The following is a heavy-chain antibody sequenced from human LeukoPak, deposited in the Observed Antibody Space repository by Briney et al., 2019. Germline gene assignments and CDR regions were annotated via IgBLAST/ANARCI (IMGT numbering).Heavy chain of an antibody. CDR2: IYSGGST. CDR3: AREFPASYYYDSSGYYFDY. V-gene: IGHV3-53*01. D-gene: IGHD3-22*01. Sequence: PGGSLRLSCAASGFTVSSNYMSWVRQAPGKGLEWVSVIYSGGSTYYADSVKGRFTISRDNSKNTLYLQMNSLRAEDTAVYYCAREFPASYYYDSSGYYFDYWGPGTLVTVSS. J-gene: IGHJ4*02. CDR1: GFTVSSNY.